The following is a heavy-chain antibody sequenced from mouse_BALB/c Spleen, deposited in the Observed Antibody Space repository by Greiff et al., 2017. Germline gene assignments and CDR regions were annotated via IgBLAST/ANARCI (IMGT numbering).Heavy chain of an antibody. CDR3: ARESHGGDY. CDR2: ISSGSSTI. CDR1: GFTFSSFG. Sequence: EVQLVESGGGLVQPGGSRKLSCAASGFTFSSFGMHWVRQAPEKGLEWVAYISSGSSTIYYADTVKGRFTISRDNPKNTLFLQMTSLRSEDTAMYYCARESHGGDYWGQGTSVTVSS. V-gene: IGHV5-17*02. J-gene: IGHJ4*01.